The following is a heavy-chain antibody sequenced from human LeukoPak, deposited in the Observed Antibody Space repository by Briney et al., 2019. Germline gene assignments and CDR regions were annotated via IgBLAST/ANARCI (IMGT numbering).Heavy chain of an antibody. CDR3: ARHEAAYCGGDCYLRAFDI. CDR2: IYYRGGT. Sequence: SETLSLTCTVSCGSISSSSYYWGWIRQPPGKGLEWIGTIYYRGGTYYNRSLKSRITISVDTSKKQFSLKLSYVTAADTDVYYCARHEAAYCGGDCYLRAFDIWGQGTMVTVSS. CDR1: CGSISSSSYY. D-gene: IGHD2-21*02. J-gene: IGHJ3*02. V-gene: IGHV4-39*01.